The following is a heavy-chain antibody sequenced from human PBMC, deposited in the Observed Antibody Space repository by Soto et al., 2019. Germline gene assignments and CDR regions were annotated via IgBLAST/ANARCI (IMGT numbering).Heavy chain of an antibody. CDR2: IFPGDSDT. J-gene: IGHJ5*01. CDR3: SCHPPFCASSDWLDP. D-gene: IGHD6-6*01. CDR1: GYSFTRHS. Sequence: EQDLKNCCKASGYSFTRHSYAWVRQMPGKDLEWIGIIFPGDSDTRYSPSFQGQVTISADKSINTAFLQWSSLKASDTAIYYCSCHPPFCASSDWLDPWGQATLVTVSS. V-gene: IGHV5-51*01.